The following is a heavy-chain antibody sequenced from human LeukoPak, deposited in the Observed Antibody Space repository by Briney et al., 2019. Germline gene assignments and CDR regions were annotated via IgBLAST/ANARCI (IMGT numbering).Heavy chain of an antibody. D-gene: IGHD2-21*01. J-gene: IGHJ4*02. V-gene: IGHV3-23*01. Sequence: QPGGSLRLSCAASGFTFSSYGMSWVRQAPGKGLEWVSALSGSGGSTYYADSVKGRFTISRDNSKNTLYLQMNSLRAEDTAVYYCAKAPVTSCRGAYCYPFDYWGQGTLVTVSS. CDR1: GFTFSSYG. CDR2: LSGSGGST. CDR3: AKAPVTSCRGAYCYPFDY.